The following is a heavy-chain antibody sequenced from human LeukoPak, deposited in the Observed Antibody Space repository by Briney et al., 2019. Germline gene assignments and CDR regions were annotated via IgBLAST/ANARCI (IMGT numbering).Heavy chain of an antibody. CDR2: IWYEGTNY. D-gene: IGHD1-26*01. CDR1: GFTFSNCA. CDR3: ARAIVGHTGDY. Sequence: PGGSLRLSCAASGFTFSNCAMHWVRQAPGKGLEWVAVIWYEGTNYYYAEAVKGRFTISRDNSKNTLYLQMNSLRAEDSAVYYCARAIVGHTGDYWGQGTLVTVAS. J-gene: IGHJ4*02. V-gene: IGHV3-33*01.